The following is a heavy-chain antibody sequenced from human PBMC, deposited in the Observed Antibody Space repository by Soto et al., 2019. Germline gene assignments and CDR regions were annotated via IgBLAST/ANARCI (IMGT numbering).Heavy chain of an antibody. CDR2: IYYSGST. CDR1: AGTIRSGDYF. CDR3: ARYGQDQPVIDY. D-gene: IGHD4-17*01. V-gene: IGHV4-30-4*02. Sequence: SENLSVTCTVSAGTIRSGDYFWCWIPLPPGMRLEWIGYIYYSGSTHYTPSLKRRLTFSVDTSKNHFSLKLNSVTVADMAVYFFARYGQDQPVIDYQTRGSSDTGSS. J-gene: IGHJ4*02.